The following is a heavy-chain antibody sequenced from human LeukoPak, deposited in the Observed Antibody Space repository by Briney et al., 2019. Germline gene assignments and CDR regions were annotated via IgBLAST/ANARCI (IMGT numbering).Heavy chain of an antibody. CDR2: TRSKDYGGTT. CDR1: GFTFGDNA. D-gene: IGHD6-19*01. V-gene: IGHV3-49*04. Sequence: GGALRLSCTASGFTFGDNAISWVRQAPGKGLEWVGFTRSKDYGGTTEYAASVKGRFTNSRNDSKSIDYLQMTILKTEDTAVYYCNRVEHWLDYYSYYAMDVWGQGTTVTVSS. CDR3: NRVEHWLDYYSYYAMDV. J-gene: IGHJ6*02.